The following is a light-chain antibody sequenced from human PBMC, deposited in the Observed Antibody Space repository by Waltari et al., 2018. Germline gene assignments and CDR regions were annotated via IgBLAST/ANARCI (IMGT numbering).Light chain of an antibody. CDR2: ENI. J-gene: IGLJ2*01. Sequence: QSVLTQPPSVSAAPGQKVTISCSGSSSNIGNNYVSWYQQLPGTAPKLFIYENIKGPAGSPDRFSGSKSGTSATLGITGLQTGDEADYYCGTWDSSLSALVFGGGTNLTVL. V-gene: IGLV1-51*02. CDR3: GTWDSSLSALV. CDR1: SSNIGNNY.